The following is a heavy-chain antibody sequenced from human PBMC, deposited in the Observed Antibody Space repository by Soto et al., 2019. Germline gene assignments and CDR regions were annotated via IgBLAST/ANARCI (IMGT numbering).Heavy chain of an antibody. CDR1: GFTFSSYS. CDR3: ARDLRMVYAIDFDY. CDR2: ISSSGSTL. V-gene: IGHV3-48*02. J-gene: IGHJ4*02. Sequence: GGSLRLSCAASGFTFSSYSMNWVRQAPGKGLEWVSYISSSGSTLYYADSVKGRFTISRDNAKNSLYLQMNSLRDEDTVVYYCARDLRMVYAIDFDYWGQGTLVTVSS. D-gene: IGHD2-8*01.